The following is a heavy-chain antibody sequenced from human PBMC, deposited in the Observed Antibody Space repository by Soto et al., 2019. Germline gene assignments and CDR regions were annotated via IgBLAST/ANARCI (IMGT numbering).Heavy chain of an antibody. CDR1: GFTFDDYA. V-gene: IGHV3-9*01. Sequence: PGGSLRLSYAASGFTFDDYAMHWVRQAPGKGLEWVSGISWNSGSIGYADSVKGRFTISRDNAKNSLYLQMNSLRAEDTALYYCAKAISPHLVVVPAACDYWGQGTLVTVSS. J-gene: IGHJ4*02. D-gene: IGHD2-2*01. CDR2: ISWNSGSI. CDR3: AKAISPHLVVVPAACDY.